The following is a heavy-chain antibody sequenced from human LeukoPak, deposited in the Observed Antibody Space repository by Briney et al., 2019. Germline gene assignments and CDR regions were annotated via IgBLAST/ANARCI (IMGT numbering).Heavy chain of an antibody. J-gene: IGHJ5*02. CDR1: GGSFSGYY. CDR2: IYTSGST. D-gene: IGHD6-13*01. V-gene: IGHV4-59*10. Sequence: SETLSLTCAVYGGSFSGYYWSWIRQPAGKGLEWIGRIYTSGSTNYNPSLKSRVTISVDTSKNQFSLKLSSVTAADTAVYYCARGGIGIAAAGSDPWGQGTLVTVSS. CDR3: ARGGIGIAAAGSDP.